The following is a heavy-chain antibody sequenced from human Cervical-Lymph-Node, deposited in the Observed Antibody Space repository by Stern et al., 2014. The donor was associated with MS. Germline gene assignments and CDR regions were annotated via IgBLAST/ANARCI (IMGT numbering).Heavy chain of an antibody. V-gene: IGHV3-11*01. D-gene: IGHD3-9*01. CDR1: GFAFRDYY. CDR2: VDNRGRGV. Sequence: QGQLVESGGALVKPGDSLRLSCAAAGFAFRDYYMSWVRQAPGKGLEFILYVDNRGRGVYSADSLEGRFTVSRDNIRNLLYLHLNGLRAEDSAIYYCAKDKSRHFVDTRYPRAYYYGMDVWGQGTTVTVSS. J-gene: IGHJ6*02. CDR3: AKDKSRHFVDTRYPRAYYYGMDV.